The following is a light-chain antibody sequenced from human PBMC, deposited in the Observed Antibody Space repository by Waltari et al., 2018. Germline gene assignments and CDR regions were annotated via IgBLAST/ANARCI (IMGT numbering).Light chain of an antibody. CDR2: KAS. V-gene: IGKV1-5*03. CDR3: QQYNSFPWT. J-gene: IGKJ1*01. Sequence: DIQMAQSPSTLSASVGDRVTITCRASPSISTWLAWYQQKPGKAPNLLIYKASALETGVPSRFSGSGSATDFTLTISGLQPDDFATYFCQQYNSFPWTFGQGTKVEIK. CDR1: PSISTW.